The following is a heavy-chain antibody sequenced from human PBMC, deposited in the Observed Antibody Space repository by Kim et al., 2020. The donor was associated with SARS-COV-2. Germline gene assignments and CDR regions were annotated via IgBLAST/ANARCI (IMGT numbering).Heavy chain of an antibody. V-gene: IGHV1-69*05. Sequence: SVKVSCKASGCTFSSYAISWVRQAPGQGLEWMGGIIPIFGTANYAQKFQGRLTITTDVSTSTAYMELSSLRSEDTAVYYCASVRCDYDPHEPFGMDVWG. CDR1: GCTFSSYA. CDR3: ASVRCDYDPHEPFGMDV. D-gene: IGHD5-12*01. J-gene: IGHJ6*01. CDR2: IIPIFGTA.